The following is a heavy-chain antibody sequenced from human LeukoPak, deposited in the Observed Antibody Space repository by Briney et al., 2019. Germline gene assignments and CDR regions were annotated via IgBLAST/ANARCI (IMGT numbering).Heavy chain of an antibody. CDR1: GFTVSGNY. CDR2: IYTGGNT. J-gene: IGHJ4*02. CDR3: ARDYGGSSPFDY. D-gene: IGHD4-23*01. V-gene: IGHV3-66*01. Sequence: PGGSLRLSCAASGFTVSGNYMTWVRQAPGKGLEWVSVIYTGGNTYYTDSVKGRFIISRDNAKNSLYLHMNSLRAEDTAVYYCARDYGGSSPFDYWGQGTLVTVSS.